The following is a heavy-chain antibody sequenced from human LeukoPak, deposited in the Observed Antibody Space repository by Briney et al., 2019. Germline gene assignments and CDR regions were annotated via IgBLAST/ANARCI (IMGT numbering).Heavy chain of an antibody. Sequence: GGSLRLSCVASEFTFNNYAMCWVRQAPGKGLEWVSAIIRSGGTYYADSVEGRFTISRDNSKNTLYLQMNSLRAEDTAVYYCARGVAAYSSSWSYYFDYWGQGTLVTVSS. D-gene: IGHD6-13*01. CDR3: ARGVAAYSSSWSYYFDY. CDR2: IIRSGGT. CDR1: EFTFNNYA. J-gene: IGHJ4*02. V-gene: IGHV3-23*01.